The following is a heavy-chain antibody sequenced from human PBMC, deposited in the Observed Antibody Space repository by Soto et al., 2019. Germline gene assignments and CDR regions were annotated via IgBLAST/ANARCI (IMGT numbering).Heavy chain of an antibody. V-gene: IGHV4-31*11. Sequence: SETLSLTCAVSGGSISSGGYYWSWIRQHPGKGLEWIGYIFYSGSTYYNPSLKSRVTISVDTSRNHFSLKLSSVTAADTAVYYCARDLSRALGASWFDPWGQGTLVTVSS. CDR2: IFYSGST. CDR1: GGSISSGGYY. CDR3: ARDLSRALGASWFDP. J-gene: IGHJ5*02. D-gene: IGHD3-16*01.